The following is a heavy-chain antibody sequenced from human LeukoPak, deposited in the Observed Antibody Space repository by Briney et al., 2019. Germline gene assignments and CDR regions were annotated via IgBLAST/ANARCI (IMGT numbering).Heavy chain of an antibody. Sequence: GGSLRLSCAASGFTFSSYAMHWVRQAPGKGLEWVAVISYDGSNKYYADSVKGRFTISRDNSKNTLYLQMNSLRAEDTAVYYCARDRSTGYDFWSGYRPRGDRLYMDVWGKGTTVTVSS. CDR3: ARDRSTGYDFWSGYRPRGDRLYMDV. V-gene: IGHV3-30*04. D-gene: IGHD3-3*01. J-gene: IGHJ6*03. CDR1: GFTFSSYA. CDR2: ISYDGSNK.